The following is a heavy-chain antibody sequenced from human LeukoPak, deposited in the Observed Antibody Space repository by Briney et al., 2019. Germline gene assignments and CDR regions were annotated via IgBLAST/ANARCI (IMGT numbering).Heavy chain of an antibody. J-gene: IGHJ4*02. CDR3: ARDYKYAFDN. Sequence: PGGSLRLSCAASGFTFSDYSMNWVRQAPGKGLEWISYIGIDSGNTNYADSVKGRFTISRGKAKNSLYLQMNSLRVEDTAVYYCARDYKYAFDNWGQGTLVTVSS. CDR2: IGIDSGNT. CDR1: GFTFSDYS. V-gene: IGHV3-48*01. D-gene: IGHD5-24*01.